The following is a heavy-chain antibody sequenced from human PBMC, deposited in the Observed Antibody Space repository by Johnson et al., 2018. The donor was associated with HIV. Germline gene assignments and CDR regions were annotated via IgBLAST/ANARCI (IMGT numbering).Heavy chain of an antibody. CDR3: ARGIRGVVVTADEAVDI. J-gene: IGHJ3*02. V-gene: IGHV3-30-3*01. D-gene: IGHD2-21*02. CDR1: GFTFSTYA. Sequence: VQLVESGGGVVQPGRSLRLSCAASGFTFSTYAMHWVRQAPGKGLEWVAVISYDGSNKYYADSVKGRFTISRDNSKNTLYLQMNSLRAEDTAVYYCARGIRGVVVTADEAVDIWGQGTMVTVSS. CDR2: ISYDGSNK.